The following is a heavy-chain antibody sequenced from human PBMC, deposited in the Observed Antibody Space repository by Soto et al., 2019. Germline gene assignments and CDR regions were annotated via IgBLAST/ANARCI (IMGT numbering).Heavy chain of an antibody. Sequence: VKVSCKASGYSITAYYMHRLRQAPGQGLEWMGWITSNKGATKYARKFQGRVTMTRDTSVNTAYMEVRWLTSDDTAVYYCPRDRGQNSGYDCGQGTLVTVSS. CDR1: GYSITAYY. V-gene: IGHV1-2*02. CDR2: ITSNKGAT. D-gene: IGHD5-12*01. CDR3: PRDRGQNSGYD. J-gene: IGHJ4*02.